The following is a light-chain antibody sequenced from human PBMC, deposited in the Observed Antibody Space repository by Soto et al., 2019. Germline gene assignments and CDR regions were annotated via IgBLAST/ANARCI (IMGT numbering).Light chain of an antibody. Sequence: DIQMTQSPSTLSASVGDRVTITCRASQSVSSWVAWYHLKPGKAPKLLIYKASTLETGVPSRFSGSGSRTEFTLTISSLQPDDFATYYCQHYASFSVTFGQGTKVEIK. CDR2: KAS. V-gene: IGKV1-5*03. J-gene: IGKJ1*01. CDR3: QHYASFSVT. CDR1: QSVSSW.